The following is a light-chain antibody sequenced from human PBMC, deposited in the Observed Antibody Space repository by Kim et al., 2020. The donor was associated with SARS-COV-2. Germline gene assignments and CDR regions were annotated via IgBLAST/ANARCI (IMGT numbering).Light chain of an antibody. Sequence: GHPFPMPCTGTSSDVGGYNYVSWYQQHPGKAPKLMIDDVSNRPSGVSTRFSGSKSGNTASLTISGLQAEDEADYYCSSYTSSSTRVFGGGTQLTVL. V-gene: IGLV2-14*03. J-gene: IGLJ3*02. CDR2: DVS. CDR1: SSDVGGYNY. CDR3: SSYTSSSTRV.